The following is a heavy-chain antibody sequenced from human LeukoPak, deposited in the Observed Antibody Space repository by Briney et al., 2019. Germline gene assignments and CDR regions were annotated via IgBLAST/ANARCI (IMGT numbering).Heavy chain of an antibody. J-gene: IGHJ4*02. V-gene: IGHV1-46*01. Sequence: ASVKVSCKASGYTFTSYYTHWVRQAPGQGLEWMGIINPSGGSTSYAQKFQGRVTMTRDTSTSTVYMELSSLRSEDTAVYYCARDSLRRVYDYWGQGTLVTVSS. D-gene: IGHD4-17*01. CDR1: GYTFTSYY. CDR3: ARDSLRRVYDY. CDR2: INPSGGST.